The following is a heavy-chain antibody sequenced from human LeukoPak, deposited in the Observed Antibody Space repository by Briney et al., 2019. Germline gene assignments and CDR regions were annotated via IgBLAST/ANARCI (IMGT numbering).Heavy chain of an antibody. J-gene: IGHJ6*02. D-gene: IGHD3-3*01. CDR3: ARVNRFPYYYGMDV. V-gene: IGHV3-11*01. CDR2: ISSSGSTI. Sequence: GGSLRLSCAASGFTVSSNYMSWVRQAPGKGLEWVSYISSSGSTIYYADSVKGRFTISRDNAKNSLYLQMNSLRAEDTAVYYCARVNRFPYYYGMDVWGQGTTVTVSS. CDR1: GFTVSSNY.